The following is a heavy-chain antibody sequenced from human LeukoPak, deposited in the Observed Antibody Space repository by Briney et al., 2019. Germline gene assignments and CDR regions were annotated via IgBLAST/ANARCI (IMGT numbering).Heavy chain of an antibody. Sequence: ASVKVSCKASGYTFTGYYMHWVRQAPGQGLEWMGRINPNSGGTNYAQKFQGRVTMTRDTSISTAYMELSRLRSDDTAVYYCARGPSLGYCSSISCFAPYWGQGTLVTVSS. V-gene: IGHV1-2*06. CDR2: INPNSGGT. CDR3: ARGPSLGYCSSISCFAPY. J-gene: IGHJ4*02. CDR1: GYTFTGYY. D-gene: IGHD2-2*01.